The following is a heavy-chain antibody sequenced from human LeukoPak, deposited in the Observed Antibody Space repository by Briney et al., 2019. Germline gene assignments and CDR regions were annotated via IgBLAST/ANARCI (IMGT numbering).Heavy chain of an antibody. J-gene: IGHJ5*02. V-gene: IGHV1-69*05. Sequence: WSSVKVSCKASGGTFSSYAISWVRQAPGQGLEWMGGIIPIFGTANYAQKLQGRVTMTTDTSTSTAYMELRSLRSDDTAVYYCATVLGWQRLDWFDPWGQGTLVTVSS. CDR2: IIPIFGTA. CDR3: ATVLGWQRLDWFDP. D-gene: IGHD3-16*01. CDR1: GGTFSSYA.